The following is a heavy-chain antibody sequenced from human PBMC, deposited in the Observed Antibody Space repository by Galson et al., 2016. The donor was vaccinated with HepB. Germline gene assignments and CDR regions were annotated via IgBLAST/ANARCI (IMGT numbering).Heavy chain of an antibody. CDR2: TTGDGGST. CDR3: AKSTGWTIDH. Sequence: SLRLSCAASGFTFADYPIHWVRQVPGKGLEWISLTTGDGGSTFYADSVKGRFTVSRDNSKNSLYVQMNSLTTEDTAFYYCAKSTGWTIDHWGQGTLVTVSS. J-gene: IGHJ4*02. CDR1: GFTFADYP. V-gene: IGHV3-43*02. D-gene: IGHD1-1*01.